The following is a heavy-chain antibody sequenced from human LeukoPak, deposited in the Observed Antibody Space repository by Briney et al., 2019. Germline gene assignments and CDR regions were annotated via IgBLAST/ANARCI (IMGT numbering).Heavy chain of an antibody. CDR3: ARGLGSGSYYGY. CDR1: GYTFTIYY. D-gene: IGHD1-26*01. Sequence: ASVKVSCKASGYTFTIYYVHWVRQAPGQGLEWMGIINPSSGRSNCAQKFQGRVTMTRDTSTSTVYMELSSLISEDTAVFYCARGLGSGSYYGYWGQGTLVTVSS. V-gene: IGHV1-46*01. CDR2: INPSSGRS. J-gene: IGHJ4*02.